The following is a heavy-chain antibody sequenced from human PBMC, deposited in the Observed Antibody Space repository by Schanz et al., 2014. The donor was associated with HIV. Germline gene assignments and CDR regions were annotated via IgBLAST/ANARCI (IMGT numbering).Heavy chain of an antibody. CDR2: INWNGGST. V-gene: IGHV3-20*01. D-gene: IGHD6-19*01. CDR3: ARGGRGGWLVGADAFDI. Sequence: EVQLVESGGGVVRPGGSLRLSCAASGFTFDDYGMSWVRQAPGKGLEWVSGINWNGGSTGYADSVKGRFTISRDNAKNSLYLQMNSLRPEDTALYHCARGGRGGWLVGADAFDIWGQGTMVTVSS. CDR1: GFTFDDYG. J-gene: IGHJ3*02.